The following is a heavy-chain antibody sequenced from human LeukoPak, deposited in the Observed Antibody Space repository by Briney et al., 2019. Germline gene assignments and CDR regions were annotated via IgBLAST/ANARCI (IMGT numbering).Heavy chain of an antibody. D-gene: IGHD3-3*01. V-gene: IGHV1-2*02. CDR2: INPNSGGT. CDR3: ARAVAGYDFWSGYYTFDY. J-gene: IGHJ4*02. CDR1: GYTFTGYY. Sequence: ASVKVSCKASGYTFTGYYMHWVRQAPGQGLEWMGWINPNSGGTNYAQKFQGRVTMTRDTSISTAYMELSRLRSDDTAVYYCARAVAGYDFWSGYYTFDYWGQGTLVTVSS.